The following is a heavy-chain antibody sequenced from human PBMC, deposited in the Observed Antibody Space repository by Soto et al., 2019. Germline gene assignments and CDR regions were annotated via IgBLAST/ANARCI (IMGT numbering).Heavy chain of an antibody. CDR2: INAGNGNT. Sequence: ASVKVSCKASGYTFTSYAMHWVRQAPGQRLEWMGWINAGNGNTKYSQKFQGRVTITRDTSASTAYMELSSLRSEETAVYYCARGDDFWSGYSKFYYYMDVWGKGTTATVSS. CDR3: ARGDDFWSGYSKFYYYMDV. J-gene: IGHJ6*03. V-gene: IGHV1-3*01. CDR1: GYTFTSYA. D-gene: IGHD3-3*01.